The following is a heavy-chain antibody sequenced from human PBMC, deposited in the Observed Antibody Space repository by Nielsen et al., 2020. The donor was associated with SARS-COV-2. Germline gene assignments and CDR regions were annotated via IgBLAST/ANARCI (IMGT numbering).Heavy chain of an antibody. CDR3: VRVRDDGHYYDSDPFDY. D-gene: IGHD3-10*01. CDR1: GSTLSRYY. V-gene: IGHV3-74*01. J-gene: IGHJ4*02. Sequence: GESLNISCAGTGSTLSRYYLNWVRQAPGKGLMWVSRINTDGSRTAYADSVKGRFTLSRDNARDTAYLQWNSSSADDTTVYYCVRVRDDGHYYDSDPFDYCGQGALVTVSS. CDR2: INTDGSRT.